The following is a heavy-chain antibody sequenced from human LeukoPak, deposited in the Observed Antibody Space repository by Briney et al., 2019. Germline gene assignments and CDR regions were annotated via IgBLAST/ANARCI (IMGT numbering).Heavy chain of an antibody. Sequence: SETLSLTCAVYGGSFSVCYWSWIRQPPGKGLEWIGEINHSGSTNYNPSLKSRVTISVDTSKNQFSLKLSSVTAADTAVYYCANSGYSYASDAFDIWGQGTMVTVSS. CDR3: ANSGYSYASDAFDI. CDR1: GGSFSVCY. V-gene: IGHV4-34*01. CDR2: INHSGST. D-gene: IGHD5-18*01. J-gene: IGHJ3*02.